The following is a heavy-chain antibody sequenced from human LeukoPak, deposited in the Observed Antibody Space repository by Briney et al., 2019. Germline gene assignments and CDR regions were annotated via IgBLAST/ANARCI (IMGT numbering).Heavy chain of an antibody. CDR3: AKASRGYCSSTSCYFDFDYYYYMDV. V-gene: IGHV3-30*02. Sequence: GGFLRLSCAASGFTFSSYGMHWVRQAPGKGLEWVAFIRYDGSNKYYADFVKGRFTISRDNSKNTLYLQMNSLRAEDTAVYYCAKASRGYCSSTSCYFDFDYYYYMDVWGKGTTVTVSS. CDR2: IRYDGSNK. CDR1: GFTFSSYG. D-gene: IGHD2-2*01. J-gene: IGHJ6*03.